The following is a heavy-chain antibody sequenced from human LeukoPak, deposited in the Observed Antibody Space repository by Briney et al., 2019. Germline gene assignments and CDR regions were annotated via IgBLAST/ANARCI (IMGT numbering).Heavy chain of an antibody. CDR1: GGPISSYY. CDR3: AREERSSSWTYRKDKQYYFDY. CDR2: IYYSGST. V-gene: IGHV4-59*01. J-gene: IGHJ4*02. Sequence: SETLSLTCTVSGGPISSYYWSWIRQPAGKGLEWIGYIYYSGSTNYNPSLKSRVTISVDTSKNQFSLKLSSVTAADTAVYYCAREERSSSWTYRKDKQYYFDYWGQGTLVTVSS. D-gene: IGHD6-13*01.